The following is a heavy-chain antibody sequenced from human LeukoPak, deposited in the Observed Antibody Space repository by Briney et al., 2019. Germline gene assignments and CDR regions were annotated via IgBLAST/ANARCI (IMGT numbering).Heavy chain of an antibody. CDR3: ATGYGSGWFDA. D-gene: IGHD3-9*01. V-gene: IGHV4-31*03. CDR2: IDYSGKT. Sequence: SETLSLTCSVSGVSISGRGYWGWIRQHPGKGLEWIGYIDYSGKTYYKPSLQSRVIISADTSQNQFTLKVSSVTAADTAAYYCATGYGSGWFDAWGQGAVVTVSS. J-gene: IGHJ5*02. CDR1: GVSISGRGY.